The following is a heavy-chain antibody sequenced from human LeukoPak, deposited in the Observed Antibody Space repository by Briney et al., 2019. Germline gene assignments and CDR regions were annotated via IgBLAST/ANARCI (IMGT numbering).Heavy chain of an antibody. D-gene: IGHD1-1*01. CDR2: INAGNGNT. CDR1: GYTFTSYA. Sequence: GASVKVSCKASGYTFTSYAMHWVRQAPGQRLEWMGWINAGNGNTKYSQKFQGRVTITRDTSASTAYMELSSLRSDDTAVYYCARVLSNWNYHDYWGQGTLVTVSS. J-gene: IGHJ4*02. CDR3: ARVLSNWNYHDY. V-gene: IGHV1-3*01.